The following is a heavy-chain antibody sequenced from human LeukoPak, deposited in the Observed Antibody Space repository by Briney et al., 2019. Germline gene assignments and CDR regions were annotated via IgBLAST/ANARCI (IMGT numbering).Heavy chain of an antibody. V-gene: IGHV3-53*01. CDR3: AKVKGWYGEGYFDY. Sequence: GGSLRLSCAASGFAVSSNYMNWVRQAPGKGLEWVSVIYSDGRTYYADSVKGRFTISRDISKNTLFLQMTSLRAEHTAVYYCAKVKGWYGEGYFDYWGQGTLVTVSS. D-gene: IGHD3-10*01. J-gene: IGHJ4*02. CDR1: GFAVSSNY. CDR2: IYSDGRT.